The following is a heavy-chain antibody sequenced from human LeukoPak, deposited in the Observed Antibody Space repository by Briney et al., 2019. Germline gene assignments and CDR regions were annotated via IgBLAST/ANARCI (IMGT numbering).Heavy chain of an antibody. J-gene: IGHJ6*03. CDR2: ISSSGSTI. D-gene: IGHD6-6*01. CDR1: GFTFSDYY. Sequence: GGSLRLSCAASGFTFSDYYMSWIRQAPGKGLEWVSYISSSGSTIYYADSVKGRFTISRDNAKDSLYLQMNSLRAEDTAVYYCARGGKLAYYYYYYMDVWGKGTTVTVSS. V-gene: IGHV3-11*01. CDR3: ARGGKLAYYYYYYMDV.